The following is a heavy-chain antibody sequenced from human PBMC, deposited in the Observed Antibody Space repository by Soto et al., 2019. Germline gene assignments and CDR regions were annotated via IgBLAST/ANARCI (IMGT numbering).Heavy chain of an antibody. V-gene: IGHV4-30-4*01. CDR1: GGSISSGDYY. D-gene: IGHD2-2*01. CDR3: ARAPLIVVVPATTSYYYYGMDV. J-gene: IGHJ6*02. CDR2: IYYSGST. Sequence: SETLSLTCTVSGGSISSGDYYWRWIGQPPGKGLEWIGYIYYSGSTYYNPSLKSRVTISVDPSKTPFSLKLSSVTAADTAVYYCARAPLIVVVPATTSYYYYGMDVWGQGTTVTVSS.